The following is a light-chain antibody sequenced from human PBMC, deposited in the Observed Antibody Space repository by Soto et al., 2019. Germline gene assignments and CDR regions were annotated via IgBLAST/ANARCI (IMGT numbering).Light chain of an antibody. V-gene: IGKV2-28*01. J-gene: IGKJ4*01. CDR1: ASLLHSNGYNC. CDR3: MQALQTPLT. Sequence: DIVMTQSPLSLPVTPGEPASISCRSSASLLHSNGYNCLDWYVQKPGQSPQLLIYFGSYRASGVPDRFSGSGSGTDFTLKISRVEAEDVGVYYCMQALQTPLTFGGGTKGEIK. CDR2: FGS.